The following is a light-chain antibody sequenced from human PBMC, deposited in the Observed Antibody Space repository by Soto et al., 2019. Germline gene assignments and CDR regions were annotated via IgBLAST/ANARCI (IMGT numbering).Light chain of an antibody. CDR1: QSVSDSY. CDR2: DAS. J-gene: IGKJ2*01. Sequence: EIVLTQSPGTLSLSPGERATLSCRASQSVSDSYLAWYQHEPGQTPRLLIFDASIRAPGIPHRFSVSGSGTDLTLSIIRLQPEYCAVYYCQQYSGSPYTFGLGTKLESK. V-gene: IGKV3-20*01. CDR3: QQYSGSPYT.